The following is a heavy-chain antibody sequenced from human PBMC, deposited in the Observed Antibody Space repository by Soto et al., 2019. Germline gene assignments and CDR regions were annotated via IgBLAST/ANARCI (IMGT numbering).Heavy chain of an antibody. V-gene: IGHV3-21*01. Sequence: GGSLRLSCAASGFTFSSYSMNWVRQAPGKGLEWVSSISSSSSYIYYADSVKGRFTISRDNAKNSLYLQMNSLRAEDTAVYYCARVRYVVVVVAAIDYWGQGTLVTVS. CDR2: ISSSSSYI. J-gene: IGHJ4*02. D-gene: IGHD2-15*01. CDR3: ARVRYVVVVVAAIDY. CDR1: GFTFSSYS.